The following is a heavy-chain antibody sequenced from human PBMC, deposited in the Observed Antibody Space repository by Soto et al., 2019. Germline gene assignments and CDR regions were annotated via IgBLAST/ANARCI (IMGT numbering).Heavy chain of an antibody. CDR1: GFTFDDYA. D-gene: IGHD4-17*01. CDR3: AKDLATVAYYYYGMDV. Sequence: EVQLVESGGGLVQPGRSLRLSCAASGFTFDDYAMHWVRQAPGKGLEWVSGISWNSGSIGYADSVKGRFTISRDNXKXXLYLQMNSLRAEDTALYYCAKDLATVAYYYYGMDVWGQGTTVTVSS. V-gene: IGHV3-9*01. CDR2: ISWNSGSI. J-gene: IGHJ6*02.